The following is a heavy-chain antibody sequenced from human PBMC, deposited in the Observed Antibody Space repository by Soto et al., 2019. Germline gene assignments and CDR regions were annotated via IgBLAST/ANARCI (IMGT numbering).Heavy chain of an antibody. J-gene: IGHJ5*02. CDR2: IYYSGST. CDR3: TRKVVTLVDL. Sequence: SVLLSLTGAVSAGYMSNYYWSWIRQPPGKGLEWIGYIYYSGSTNYNPSLKSRVTISVDTSKNQFSLKLSSVTAADTAVYYCTRKVVTLVDLLGQGTLVT. D-gene: IGHD4-4*01. V-gene: IGHV4-59*01. CDR1: AGYMSNYY.